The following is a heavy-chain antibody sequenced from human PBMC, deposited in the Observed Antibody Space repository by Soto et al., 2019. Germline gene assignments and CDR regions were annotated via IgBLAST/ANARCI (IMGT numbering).Heavy chain of an antibody. CDR2: MNPNSGNT. CDR3: AXXXXXXXXXXXFVP. J-gene: IGHJ5*02. Sequence: QVQLVQSGAEVKKPGASVKVSCKASGYTFTSYDINWVRQATGQGFEYLGWMNPNSGNTGDVKKFQGRVTMTRDTPXRTADMELSSPLSEDTAVYXCAXXXXXXXXXXXFVPWGPGTLVTVSS. CDR1: GYTFTSYD. V-gene: IGHV1-8*01.